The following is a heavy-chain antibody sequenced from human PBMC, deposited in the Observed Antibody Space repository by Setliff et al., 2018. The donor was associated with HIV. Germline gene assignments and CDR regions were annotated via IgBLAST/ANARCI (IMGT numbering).Heavy chain of an antibody. CDR2: IFFTGNT. D-gene: IGHD2-2*01. J-gene: IGHJ6*03. CDR3: VRGYCSSATCYEDYYYMDV. Sequence: SETLSLTCTVSGGSISGYYWSWIRQPPGKGLEYIGSIFFTGNTIYNPSLKARVTLSVDMSKNQVFLRLSSVTAADTAVYYCVRGYCSSATCYEDYYYMDVWGKGSTVTAP. V-gene: IGHV4-59*01. CDR1: GGSISGYY.